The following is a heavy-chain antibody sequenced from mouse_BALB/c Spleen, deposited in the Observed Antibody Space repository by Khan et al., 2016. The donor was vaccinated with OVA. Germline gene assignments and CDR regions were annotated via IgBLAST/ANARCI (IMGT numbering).Heavy chain of an antibody. CDR1: GFSLTDYA. CDR3: AKDPPYYGMDY. Sequence: QVQLKQSGPGLVAPSQSLSITCTVSGFSLTDYAVSWIRQPPGKGLGWLGAIWAGGSKYYNSVLKSRLSISKDNSKSQVFLKVNSLQTADTAMYSCAKDPPYYGMDYWGQGTSVTVSS. CDR2: IWAGGSK. J-gene: IGHJ4*01. V-gene: IGHV2-6-5*01.